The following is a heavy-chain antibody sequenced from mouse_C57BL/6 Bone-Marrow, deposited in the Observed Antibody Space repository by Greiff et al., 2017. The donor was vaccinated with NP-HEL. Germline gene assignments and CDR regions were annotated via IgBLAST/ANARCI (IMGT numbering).Heavy chain of an antibody. Sequence: EVQRVESGGGLVQPGGSLSLSCAASGFTFTDYYMSWVRQTPGKALEWLGCIRNKANGYTTEYSASVKGRFTIYRDNSPSNLYLQMHALRAEDSATYYGARYRRDGRRAIYYYAMDYWGQGTSVTVSS. J-gene: IGHJ4*01. CDR2: IRNKANGYTT. CDR3: ARYRRDGRRAIYYYAMDY. V-gene: IGHV7-3*01. CDR1: GFTFTDYY. D-gene: IGHD1-1*01.